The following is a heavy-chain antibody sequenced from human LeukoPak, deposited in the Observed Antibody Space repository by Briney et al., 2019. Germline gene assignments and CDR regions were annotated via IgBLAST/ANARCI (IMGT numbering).Heavy chain of an antibody. Sequence: SETLSLTCSVSGGSSSGSGYYCAWIRQPPGKGLEWIGSIYYTGSTHYNSSLKSRVTMSVDTSKNQFSLKLSSVTAADTAVYYCASPLGGFDNWGQGTLVTVSS. J-gene: IGHJ4*02. CDR1: GGSSSGSGYY. CDR3: ASPLGGFDN. D-gene: IGHD3-16*01. V-gene: IGHV4-39*01. CDR2: IYYTGST.